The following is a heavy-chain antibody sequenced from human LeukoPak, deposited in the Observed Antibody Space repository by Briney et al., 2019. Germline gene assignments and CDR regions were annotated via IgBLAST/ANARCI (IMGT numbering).Heavy chain of an antibody. CDR2: IYYSGST. V-gene: IGHV4-39*01. J-gene: IGHJ6*02. Sequence: SETLSLTCTVSGGSISSSSYYWGWIRQPPGKGLEWIGSIYYSGSTYYNPSLKSRVTISVDTSKNQFSLKLSSVTAADTAVYYCARGLGRRGSGSYTSFPAQPYYYYYGMDVWGQGTTVTVSS. CDR1: GGSISSSSYY. D-gene: IGHD3-10*01. CDR3: ARGLGRRGSGSYTSFPAQPYYYYYGMDV.